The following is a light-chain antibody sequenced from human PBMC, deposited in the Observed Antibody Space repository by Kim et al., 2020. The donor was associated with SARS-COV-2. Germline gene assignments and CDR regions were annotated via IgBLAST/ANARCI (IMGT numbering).Light chain of an antibody. CDR3: SSYTSTTSGWL. CDR2: HVI. CDR1: SSDIGGYSY. Sequence: QSALTQPASVSGSPGQSITISCTGTSSDIGGYSYVSWYQQHPGKAPKLLIYHVINRPSGLSDRFSGSKSGNTASLTISGLQAEDEADYYCSSYTSTTSGWLFGGGTQLTVL. J-gene: IGLJ3*02. V-gene: IGLV2-14*03.